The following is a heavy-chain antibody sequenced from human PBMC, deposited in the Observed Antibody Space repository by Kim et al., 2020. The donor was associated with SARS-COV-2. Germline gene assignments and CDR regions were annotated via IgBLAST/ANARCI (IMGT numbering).Heavy chain of an antibody. D-gene: IGHD2-2*01. CDR3: GRGSTSRRPGA. Sequence: SETLSLTCTVSGGSISINTFYWGWMRQPHGKGLEWVGGVNHSGSNYYNPSLMSRASVYVDSSRNQFFLRLMSVTAADTAFYYCGRGSTSRRPGARGQG. CDR2: VNHSGSN. J-gene: IGHJ4*02. CDR1: GGSISINTFY. V-gene: IGHV4-39*01.